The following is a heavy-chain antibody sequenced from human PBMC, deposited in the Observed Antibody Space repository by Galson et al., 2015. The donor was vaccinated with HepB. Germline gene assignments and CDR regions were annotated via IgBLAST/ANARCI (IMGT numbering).Heavy chain of an antibody. D-gene: IGHD2-21*02. V-gene: IGHV3-7*03. CDR2: IKQDGSET. J-gene: IGHJ4*02. CDR1: GFTFSGYW. Sequence: SLRLSCAASGFTFSGYWMTWVRQAPGKGLEWVANIKQDGSETYYVDSVKGRFTISRDNAKNSLYLQMNSLRAEDTAIYFCATSYPGTYWGDHCFPNYWGQGTLVIVSS. CDR3: ATSYPGTYWGDHCFPNY.